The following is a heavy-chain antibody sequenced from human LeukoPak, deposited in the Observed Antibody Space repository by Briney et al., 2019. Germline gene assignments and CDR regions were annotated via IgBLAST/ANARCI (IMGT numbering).Heavy chain of an antibody. CDR3: ARDLYYDSSGYYQGY. CDR1: GFTFSSYW. D-gene: IGHD3-22*01. V-gene: IGHV3-11*04. Sequence: GGSLRLSCAASGFTFSSYWLSWVRQAPGKGLEWVSYISSSGSTIYYADSVKGRFTISRDNAKNSLYLQMNSLRAEDTAVYYCARDLYYDSSGYYQGYWGQGTLVTVSS. J-gene: IGHJ4*02. CDR2: ISSSGSTI.